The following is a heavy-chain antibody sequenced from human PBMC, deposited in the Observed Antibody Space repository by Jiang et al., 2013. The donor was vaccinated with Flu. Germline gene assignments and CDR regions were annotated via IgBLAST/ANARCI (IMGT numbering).Heavy chain of an antibody. J-gene: IGHJ4*02. CDR1: GGSINDNNYY. CDR3: ARVTTIVTYFDS. Sequence: GSGLVKPSQTLSLTCAVSGGSINDNNYYWSWVRQYPGKGLEWIGYIYYSSGITYYNPSLESRIIISVDGSNNQFSLKLSSVTAADTAVYYCARVTTIVTYFDSWGQGTLVNVSS. CDR2: IYYSSGIT. V-gene: IGHV4-31*11. D-gene: IGHD3-22*01.